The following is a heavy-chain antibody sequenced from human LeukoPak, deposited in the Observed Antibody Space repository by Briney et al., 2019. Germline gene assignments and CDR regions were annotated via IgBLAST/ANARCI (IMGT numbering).Heavy chain of an antibody. D-gene: IGHD6-6*01. Sequence: PSQTLSLTCTVSGGSISSGSYYWSWIRQPAGKGLEWIGRIYTSGSTNYNPSLKSRVTISVDTSKNQFSLKLSSVTAADTAVYYCARSSSSERDYWGQGTLVTVSS. V-gene: IGHV4-61*02. CDR3: ARSSSSERDY. CDR1: GGSISSGSYY. CDR2: IYTSGST. J-gene: IGHJ4*02.